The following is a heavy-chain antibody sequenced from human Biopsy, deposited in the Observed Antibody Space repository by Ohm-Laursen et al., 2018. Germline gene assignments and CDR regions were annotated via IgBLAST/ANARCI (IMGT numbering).Heavy chain of an antibody. J-gene: IGHJ6*02. CDR3: AKINPSSIYYYYGMDV. CDR1: GFPFSKAW. Sequence: SLRLSCTASGFPFSKAWMSWVRQAPGKGLEWVSAISGSAGSTNYADSVKGRFTISRDNSKNTLYLQLNSLRAEDTALYYCAKINPSSIYYYYGMDVWGQGTKVTVSS. CDR2: ISGSAGST. V-gene: IGHV3-23*01.